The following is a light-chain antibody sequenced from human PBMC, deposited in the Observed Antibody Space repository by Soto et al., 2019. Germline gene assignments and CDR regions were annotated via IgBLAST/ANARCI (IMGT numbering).Light chain of an antibody. CDR3: QHRNNWPWT. CDR2: DAS. Sequence: EIVLTQSPATLSLSPGERATLSCRASQSVRTYVDWYQQKPGQAPRLLIYDASNRAGGIPARFSGSGSATDFTLTISSLEPEDFAVYYCQHRNNWPWTFGQGTKVEIK. V-gene: IGKV3-11*01. J-gene: IGKJ1*01. CDR1: QSVRTY.